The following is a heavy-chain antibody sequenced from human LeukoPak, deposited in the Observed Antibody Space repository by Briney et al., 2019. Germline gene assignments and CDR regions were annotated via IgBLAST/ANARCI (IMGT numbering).Heavy chain of an antibody. Sequence: PGGSLRLSCAASGFTFSSYSMNWVRQAPGKGLEWVSSISSSSSYIYYADSVKGRFTISRDNAKTSLYLQMNSLRAEDTAVYYCARGITMVRGVIIHFDYWGQGTLVTVSS. V-gene: IGHV3-21*01. CDR2: ISSSSSYI. J-gene: IGHJ4*02. CDR1: GFTFSSYS. CDR3: ARGITMVRGVIIHFDY. D-gene: IGHD3-10*01.